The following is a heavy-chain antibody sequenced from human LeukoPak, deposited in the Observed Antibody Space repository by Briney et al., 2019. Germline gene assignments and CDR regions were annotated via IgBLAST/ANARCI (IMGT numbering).Heavy chain of an antibody. Sequence: SETLSLTCAVSGGSISSGGYSWSWIRQPPGKGLEWIGYIYHSGSTNYNPSLKSRVTISVDTSKNQFSLKLSSVTAADTAVYYCARGQRYCSSTSCRRRAGHFDYWGQGTLVTVSS. V-gene: IGHV4-30-2*01. J-gene: IGHJ4*02. CDR1: GGSISSGGYS. D-gene: IGHD2-2*01. CDR2: IYHSGST. CDR3: ARGQRYCSSTSCRRRAGHFDY.